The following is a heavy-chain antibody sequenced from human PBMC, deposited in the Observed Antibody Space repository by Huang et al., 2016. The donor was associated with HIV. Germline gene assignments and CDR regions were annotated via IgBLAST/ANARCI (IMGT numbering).Heavy chain of an antibody. V-gene: IGHV3-48*02. CDR3: ARGIRYFGVVAYFDY. J-gene: IGHJ4*02. CDR1: GFTFSSYS. CDR2: SSSSSSTI. Sequence: EVQLVESGGGLVQPGGSLRLSCAASGFTFSSYSMDWVRQAPGKGLEWVSYSSSSSSTIYYADSVKGRFTIARDNAKNSLFLQMKSLRDEDTAVYYGARGIRYFGVVAYFDYWGQGALVTVSS. D-gene: IGHD3-3*01.